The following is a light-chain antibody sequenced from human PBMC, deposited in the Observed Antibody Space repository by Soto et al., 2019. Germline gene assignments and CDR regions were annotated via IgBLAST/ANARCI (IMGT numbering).Light chain of an antibody. CDR1: QSVSSN. CDR3: QQYNNWPRT. Sequence: EILMTQSPATVSVSPGERATLSCRASQSVSSNLAWYQQKPGQAPRLLIYGASTRATGIPARFSGSGSGTEFTLTISSLQYEDFAGYYCQQYNNWPRTFGQGTKVDIK. V-gene: IGKV3-15*01. J-gene: IGKJ1*01. CDR2: GAS.